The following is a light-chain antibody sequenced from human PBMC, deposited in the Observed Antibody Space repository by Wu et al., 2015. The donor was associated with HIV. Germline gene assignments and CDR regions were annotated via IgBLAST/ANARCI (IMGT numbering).Light chain of an antibody. CDR2: GAS. J-gene: IGKJ2*01. V-gene: IGKV3-20*01. Sequence: EIVLTQSPGTLSLPPGERVTLSCRASQSIGSYYLSWYQQKPGQAPRLVIYGASSRATDIPDRFSGSGSGTDFTLTISRLEPEDFAVYYCQHYGSSPPAYTFGQGTKLEIK. CDR1: QSIGSYY. CDR3: QHYGSSPPAYT.